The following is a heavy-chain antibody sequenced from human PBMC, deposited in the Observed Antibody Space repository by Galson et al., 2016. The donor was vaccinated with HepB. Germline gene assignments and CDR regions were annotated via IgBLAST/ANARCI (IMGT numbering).Heavy chain of an antibody. V-gene: IGHV3-30*02. CDR3: AKDSSSWYRHYSMDV. J-gene: IGHJ6*04. Sequence: SLRLSCAASGFSFSTYGMHWVRQAPGKGLEWVAFIWNDGSSTYYEDSVKGRFTISRDNSKNTLFLQMNSLRAEDTAVYFCAKDSSSWYRHYSMDVWGKGTTVIVSA. CDR1: GFSFSTYG. CDR2: IWNDGSST. D-gene: IGHD6-13*01.